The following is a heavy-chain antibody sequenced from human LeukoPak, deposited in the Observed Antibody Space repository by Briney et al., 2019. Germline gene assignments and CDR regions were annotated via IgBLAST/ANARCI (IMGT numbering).Heavy chain of an antibody. CDR1: GFTFINYA. J-gene: IGHJ4*02. Sequence: GSLRLSCTASGFTFINYAMSWVRQAPGKGLEWIGEINHSGSTNYNPSLKSRVTISVDTSKNQFSLKLSSVTAADTAVYYCARVKYYFDYWGQGTLVTVSS. CDR3: ARVKYYFDY. V-gene: IGHV4-34*01. CDR2: INHSGST.